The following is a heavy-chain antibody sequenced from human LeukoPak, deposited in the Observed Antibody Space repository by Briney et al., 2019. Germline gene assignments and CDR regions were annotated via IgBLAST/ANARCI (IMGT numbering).Heavy chain of an antibody. CDR2: TYFDGSRT. J-gene: IGHJ4*02. Sequence: PGGSLRLSCAASGFTFSSYWMHWVRQAPGKGLVWVSGTYFDGSRTRYADSVKGRFTISRDNAKNTLYLQMNSLRAEDAAVYYCARETPVAGAYYFDYWGQGALVTVSS. V-gene: IGHV3-74*01. D-gene: IGHD6-19*01. CDR1: GFTFSSYW. CDR3: ARETPVAGAYYFDY.